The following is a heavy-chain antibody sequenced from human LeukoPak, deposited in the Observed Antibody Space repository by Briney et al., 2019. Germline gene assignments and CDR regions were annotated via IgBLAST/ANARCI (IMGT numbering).Heavy chain of an antibody. CDR2: IDPSDSYT. CDR3: ARRCSSSSCPFEY. CDR1: GYSFTSYW. Sequence: GESLRISCKGSGYSFTSYWIGWVRQMPGKGLEWMGRIDPSDSYTNYSPSFQGHVTISADKSISTAYLQWSSLKASDTAMHYCARRCSSSSCPFEYWGQGTLVTVSS. V-gene: IGHV5-10-1*01. D-gene: IGHD2-2*01. J-gene: IGHJ4*02.